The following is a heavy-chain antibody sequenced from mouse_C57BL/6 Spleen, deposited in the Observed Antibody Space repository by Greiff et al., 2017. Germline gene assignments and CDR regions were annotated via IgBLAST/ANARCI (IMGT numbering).Heavy chain of an antibody. CDR1: GYTFTSYW. J-gene: IGHJ3*01. CDR2: IHPNSGST. V-gene: IGHV1-64*01. CDR3: ARYYGSSLWFAY. Sequence: VQLQQPGAELVKPGASVKLSCKASGYTFTSYWMHWVKQRPGQGLEWIGMIHPNSGSTNYNEKFKSKATLTVDKSSSTAYMQLSSLTSEDSAVYYCARYYGSSLWFAYWGQGTLVTVSA. D-gene: IGHD1-1*01.